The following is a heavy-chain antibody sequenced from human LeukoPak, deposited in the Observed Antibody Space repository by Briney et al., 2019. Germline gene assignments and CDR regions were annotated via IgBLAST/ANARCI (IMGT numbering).Heavy chain of an antibody. J-gene: IGHJ6*03. Sequence: GRSLRLSCAASGFTFSSRGMHWVRQAPGKGREWVAVIWYDGSNKYYADSVKGRFTISRDNSKNTLYVEMNSLRAEDTAVYYCVRWGPDKAMDVWDKGTTVTVSS. CDR2: IWYDGSNK. CDR3: VRWGPDKAMDV. CDR1: GFTFSSRG. V-gene: IGHV3-33*01. D-gene: IGHD7-27*01.